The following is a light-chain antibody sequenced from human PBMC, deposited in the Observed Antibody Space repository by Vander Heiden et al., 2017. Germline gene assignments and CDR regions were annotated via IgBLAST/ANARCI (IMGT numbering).Light chain of an antibody. CDR1: QSLLHINGYTF. J-gene: IGKJ2*01. Sequence: DIVMTQSPLSLPVTPGEPASISCRSSQSLLHINGYTFLDWYLQKPGQSPQLLIYLGSYRASGVPDRFSGSGSGTDFTLKISRVEVEDVGVYYCMQALQTPYTFGQGTKLEIK. CDR2: LGS. V-gene: IGKV2-28*01. CDR3: MQALQTPYT.